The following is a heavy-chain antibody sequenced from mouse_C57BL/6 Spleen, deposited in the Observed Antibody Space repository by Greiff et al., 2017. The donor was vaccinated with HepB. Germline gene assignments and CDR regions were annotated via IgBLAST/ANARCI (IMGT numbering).Heavy chain of an antibody. CDR1: GFNIKDYY. J-gene: IGHJ3*01. V-gene: IGHV14-2*01. CDR3: ARALDSRGSSAWCAY. Sequence: EVKLVESGAELVKPGASVKLSCTASGFNIKDYYMHWVKQRTEQGLEWIGRIDPEDGETKYAPKFQGKATITADTSSNTAYLQLSSLTSEDTAVYYCARALDSRGSSAWCAYWGQGTLVTVSA. D-gene: IGHD1-1*01. CDR2: IDPEDGET.